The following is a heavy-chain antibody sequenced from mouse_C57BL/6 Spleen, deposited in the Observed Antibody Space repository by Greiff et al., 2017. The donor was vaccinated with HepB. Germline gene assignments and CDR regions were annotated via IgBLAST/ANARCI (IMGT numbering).Heavy chain of an antibody. J-gene: IGHJ4*01. CDR2: ISSGSSTI. CDR3: ATGYEAAMDY. D-gene: IGHD3-1*01. CDR1: GFTFSDYG. V-gene: IGHV5-17*01. Sequence: EVKVVESGGGLVKPGGSLKLSCAASGFTFSDYGMHWVRQAPEKGLEWVAYISSGSSTIYYADTVKGRFTISRDNAKNTLFLQMTSLRSEDTSMYYCATGYEAAMDYWGQGTSVTVSS.